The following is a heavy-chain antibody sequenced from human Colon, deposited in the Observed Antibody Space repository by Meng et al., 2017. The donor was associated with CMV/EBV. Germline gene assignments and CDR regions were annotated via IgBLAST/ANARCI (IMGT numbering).Heavy chain of an antibody. CDR2: VTGSGAIT. CDR3: AKWRGYGNGMDV. D-gene: IGHD2-15*01. CDR1: GFTFNSYA. V-gene: IGHV3-23*01. J-gene: IGHJ6*02. Sequence: GESLKISCTASGFTFNSYALSWVRQPPGKGLQWVAAVTGSGAITYFADSVKGRFSISRDNSKNTVHLQMNNLRPEDTATYYCAKWRGYGNGMDVWGQGTTVTVSS.